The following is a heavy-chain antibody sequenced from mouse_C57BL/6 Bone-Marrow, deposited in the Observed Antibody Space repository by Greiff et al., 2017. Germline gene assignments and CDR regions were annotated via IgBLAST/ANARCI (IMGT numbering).Heavy chain of an antibody. Sequence: QVQLQQPVAELVKPGASVKLSCKASGYTFTSYWMHWVKQRPGQGLEWIGMINPNSGSTNYNEKFKSKATLTVDKSSSTAYMTLSSLTSEDSAFDCCARSLLLRDYWGQGTTLTVSS. CDR3: ARSLLLRDY. CDR2: INPNSGST. D-gene: IGHD1-1*01. V-gene: IGHV1-64*01. J-gene: IGHJ2*01. CDR1: GYTFTSYW.